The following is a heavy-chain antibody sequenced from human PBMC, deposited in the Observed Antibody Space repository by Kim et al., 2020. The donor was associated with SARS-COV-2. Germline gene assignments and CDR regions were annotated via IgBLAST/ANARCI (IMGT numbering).Heavy chain of an antibody. V-gene: IGHV3-23*01. J-gene: IGHJ4*02. Sequence: GGSLRLSCAASGFTFSSYAMSWVRQAPGKGLEWVSAISSSGGNTDYADSVKGRFIISRDNSKNTLYLQMYSLRAEDTAVYYCAKVQITVVDVAGTPFWDQWGQGTLLTVSS. CDR2: ISSSGGNT. CDR1: GFTFSSYA. CDR3: AKVQITVVDVAGTPFWDQ. D-gene: IGHD2-15*01.